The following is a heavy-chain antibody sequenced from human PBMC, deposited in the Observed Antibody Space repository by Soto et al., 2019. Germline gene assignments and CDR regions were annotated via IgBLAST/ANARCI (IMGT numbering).Heavy chain of an antibody. CDR2: IYYSGST. Sequence: SETLSLTCTVSGGSISSGGYYWSWIRQHPGKGLEWIGYIYYSGSTYYNPSLKSRVTISVDTSKNQFSLKLSSVTAADTAVYYCAREEGITIFGVVTNYYYYYGMDVWGQGTTVTVSS. V-gene: IGHV4-31*03. D-gene: IGHD3-3*01. CDR3: AREEGITIFGVVTNYYYYYGMDV. J-gene: IGHJ6*02. CDR1: GGSISSGGYY.